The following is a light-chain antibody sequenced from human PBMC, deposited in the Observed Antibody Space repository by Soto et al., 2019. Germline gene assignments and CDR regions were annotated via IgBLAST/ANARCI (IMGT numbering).Light chain of an antibody. J-gene: IGKJ4*01. Sequence: IVLTQAPLSLPVIPGEAASISCSSSQSLFDRDDDKTYLDWYLQRPGQSPQLLIYMLSHRASGVPDRFSGSGSDTDYTLKISRVEPEDVGVYYCMQRMKFPLTFGGGTKGDIK. CDR3: MQRMKFPLT. CDR2: MLS. V-gene: IGKV2-40*01. CDR1: QSLFDRDDDKTY.